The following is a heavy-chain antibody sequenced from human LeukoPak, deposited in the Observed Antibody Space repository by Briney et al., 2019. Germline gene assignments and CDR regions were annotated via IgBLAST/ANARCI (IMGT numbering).Heavy chain of an antibody. V-gene: IGHV3-30*02. D-gene: IGHD3-10*01. Sequence: PGGSLRLSCAASGFTFSSYAMHWVRQAPGKGLEWVAFIRYDGSNKYYADSVKGRFTISRDNSKNTLYLQMNSLRAEDTAVYYCAKDLDYYGSGSAFDYWGQGTLVTVSS. CDR1: GFTFSSYA. J-gene: IGHJ4*02. CDR3: AKDLDYYGSGSAFDY. CDR2: IRYDGSNK.